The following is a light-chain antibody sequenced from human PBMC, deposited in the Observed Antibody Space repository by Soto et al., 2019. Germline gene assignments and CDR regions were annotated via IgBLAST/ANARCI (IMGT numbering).Light chain of an antibody. V-gene: IGKV1-39*01. CDR1: QNIRNT. CDR2: AAS. J-gene: IGKJ3*01. Sequence: DIQMTQSPSSLSASVGDRVTITCRASQNIRNTLNWYQHKPGKAPKLLIYAASHLESGVPSRFSGSGSGTEFTLTISRLQPEDFATYYCQESHTTLMSIFGPGTKVD. CDR3: QESHTTLMSI.